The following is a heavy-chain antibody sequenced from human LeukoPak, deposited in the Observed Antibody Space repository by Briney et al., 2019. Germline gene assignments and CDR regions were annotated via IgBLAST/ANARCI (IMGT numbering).Heavy chain of an antibody. Sequence: GGSLRLSCAASGFRFSNHAMHWVRQAPGKGLEWVAVISYDGSNKYYGDSVKGRFTISRDNSKNTLYLQMNSLRAEDTALYYCAREEYGEEYFNYWGQGTLVTVSS. CDR1: GFRFSNHA. CDR2: ISYDGSNK. V-gene: IGHV3-30-3*01. D-gene: IGHD4-17*01. CDR3: AREEYGEEYFNY. J-gene: IGHJ4*02.